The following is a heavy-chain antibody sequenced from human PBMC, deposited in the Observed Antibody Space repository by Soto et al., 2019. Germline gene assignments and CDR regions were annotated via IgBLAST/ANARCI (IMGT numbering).Heavy chain of an antibody. V-gene: IGHV4-30-4*01. Sequence: QVQLQESGPGLVKPSQTLSLTCTVSGGSISSGDYYWSWIRQPPGKGLEWIGYIDYSGSTYYNPSLQIRFTISVATSKNQFSLKLSSVTAADTAVYYCARGIHDYSNYARFGSGIDYWGQGTLVTVSS. CDR3: ARGIHDYSNYARFGSGIDY. CDR2: IDYSGST. D-gene: IGHD4-4*01. CDR1: GGSISSGDYY. J-gene: IGHJ4*02.